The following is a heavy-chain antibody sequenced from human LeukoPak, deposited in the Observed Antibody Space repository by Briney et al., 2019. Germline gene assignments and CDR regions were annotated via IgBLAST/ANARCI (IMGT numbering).Heavy chain of an antibody. CDR2: ISGSGDDP. CDR1: GFTFINYA. J-gene: IGHJ5*02. V-gene: IGHV3-23*01. Sequence: GGSLRLSCAASGFTFINYAMNWVRQAPGKGLEWVSSISGSGDDPSYADSVKGRFTISRDNSRNTLYLQMNSLRAEDTAVYYCAKQFVDIWGQGTLVTVSS. D-gene: IGHD5-24*01. CDR3: AKQFVDI.